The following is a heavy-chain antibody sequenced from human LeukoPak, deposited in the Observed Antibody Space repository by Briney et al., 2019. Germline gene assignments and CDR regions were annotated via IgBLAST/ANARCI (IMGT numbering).Heavy chain of an antibody. CDR3: ARDLDGYRSGNGA. CDR1: GFTFRTYA. J-gene: IGHJ5*02. Sequence: GGSLRLSCAASGFTFRTYAMSWVRQAPGKGLGWVSGISGSGGSTHYADSVKGRFTISRDNSKNTLYLQMNSLRAEDTAVYYCARDLDGYRSGNGAWGQGTLVTVSS. V-gene: IGHV3-23*01. D-gene: IGHD5-12*01. CDR2: ISGSGGST.